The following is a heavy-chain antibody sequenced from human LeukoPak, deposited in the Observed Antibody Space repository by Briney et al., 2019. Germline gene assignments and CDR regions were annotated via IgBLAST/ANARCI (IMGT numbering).Heavy chain of an antibody. Sequence: GSVKDSRQASVYTFIGYYLHGVRQAPGQGVQWMGRIKLYRGGPNDPQKFQGRVTLTRDTFLTTAYMEQRTLRSDDTAVYYCAAARDVVYGMRSDYWGQGTLVTVSS. CDR1: VYTFIGYY. V-gene: IGHV1-2*06. CDR3: AAARDVVYGMRSDY. D-gene: IGHD5/OR15-5a*01. CDR2: IKLYRGGP. J-gene: IGHJ4*02.